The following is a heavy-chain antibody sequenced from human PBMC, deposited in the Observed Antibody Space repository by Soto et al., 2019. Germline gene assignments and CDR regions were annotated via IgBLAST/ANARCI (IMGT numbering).Heavy chain of an antibody. CDR1: GFTFSNAW. CDR3: TTGGDIVVVPAPIQDSYYSYGMDV. V-gene: IGHV3-15*01. J-gene: IGHJ6*02. Sequence: GALRFSCAASGFTFSNAWMSWVRQAPGKGLEWVGRIKSKTDGGTTDYAAPVKGRFTISRDDSKNTLYLQMNSRKTEDTAGFYCTTGGDIVVVPAPIQDSYYSYGMDVWGQGTTV. D-gene: IGHD2-2*02. CDR2: IKSKTDGGTT.